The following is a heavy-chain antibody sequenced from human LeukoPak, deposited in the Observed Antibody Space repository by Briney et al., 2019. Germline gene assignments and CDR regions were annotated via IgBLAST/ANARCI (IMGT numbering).Heavy chain of an antibody. CDR1: GYTFTSYD. CDR2: MNPNSGNT. Sequence: ASVKVSCKASGYTFTSYDINWVRQATGQGLEWMGWMNPNSGNTGYAQKFQGRATMTRNTSISTAYMELSSLRSEDTAVYYCARVGYSYGHDNGYYFDYWGQGTLVTVSS. CDR3: ARVGYSYGHDNGYYFDY. J-gene: IGHJ4*02. V-gene: IGHV1-8*01. D-gene: IGHD5-18*01.